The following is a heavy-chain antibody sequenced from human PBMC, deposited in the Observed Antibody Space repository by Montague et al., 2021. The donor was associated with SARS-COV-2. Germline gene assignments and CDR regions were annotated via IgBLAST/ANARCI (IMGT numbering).Heavy chain of an antibody. CDR2: IYYSGST. D-gene: IGHD2-21*02. V-gene: IGHV4-59*08. Sequence: SETLSLTCTVSGGSIVKYFWNWIRQAPGKGLEWIGYIYYSGSTNYNPSLKSRVTISVDTSKNQFSLKLSSVTAADTAVYYCARHGPFVVVAAIHDTFDIWGQGTMVTVSS. J-gene: IGHJ3*02. CDR3: ARHGPFVVVAAIHDTFDI. CDR1: GGSIVKYF.